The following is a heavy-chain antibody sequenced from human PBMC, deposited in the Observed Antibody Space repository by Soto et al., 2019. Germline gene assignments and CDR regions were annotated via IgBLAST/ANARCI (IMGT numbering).Heavy chain of an antibody. Sequence: GGSLRLSCAASAFTFSSYSMNWVRQAPGKGLEWVSSISPTSTYIYYADSMKGRITISRDNAKNSLYLQMNSLRAEDTAVYYCARSTMGPDGYNYGYVYYYGMDVWGQGTTVTVSS. J-gene: IGHJ6*02. CDR2: ISPTSTYI. CDR3: ARSTMGPDGYNYGYVYYYGMDV. V-gene: IGHV3-21*01. CDR1: AFTFSSYS. D-gene: IGHD5-18*01.